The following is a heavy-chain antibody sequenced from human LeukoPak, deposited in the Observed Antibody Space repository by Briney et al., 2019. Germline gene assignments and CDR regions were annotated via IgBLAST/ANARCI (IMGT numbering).Heavy chain of an antibody. CDR3: ARDPGGYKHFDY. Sequence: PSETLPLTCTVSGGSISSGGYHWSWIRQPAGKGLEWIGRIYTSGSTSYNPSLKSRVTISVDTSKNQFSLKLSSVTAADTAVYYCARDPGGYKHFDYWGQGTLVTVSS. CDR1: GGSISSGGYH. D-gene: IGHD1-14*01. J-gene: IGHJ4*02. V-gene: IGHV4-61*02. CDR2: IYTSGST.